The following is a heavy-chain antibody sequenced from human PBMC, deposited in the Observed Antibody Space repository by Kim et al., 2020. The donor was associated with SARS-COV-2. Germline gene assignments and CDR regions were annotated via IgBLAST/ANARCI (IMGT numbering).Heavy chain of an antibody. V-gene: IGHV3-30*03. J-gene: IGHJ4*02. D-gene: IGHD3-9*01. CDR1: GFTFSSYG. CDR3: ATLTIFYQDLDY. Sequence: GGSLRLSCVASGFTFSSYGMHWVRQAPGKGLEWVAVISYDGGNKYYVDSVKGRFTISRDNSENTLYLQMSSLRPEDTAMYYCATLTIFYQDLDYWGQGT. CDR2: ISYDGGNK.